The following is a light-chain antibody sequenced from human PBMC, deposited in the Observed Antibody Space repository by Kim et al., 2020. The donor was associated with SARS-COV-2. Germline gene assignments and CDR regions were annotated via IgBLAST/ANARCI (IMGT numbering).Light chain of an antibody. CDR1: QSVDKY. V-gene: IGKV3-11*01. CDR2: DVS. CDR3: QHRNNWPRFT. Sequence: EILLTQSPATLSLSPGERATLSCRASQSVDKYLAWYQQKPGQAPRLLIYDVSTRATGIPARFSASGSGTDFTLTISRLESEDFAFYYCQHRNNWPRFTFGQGTRLEIK. J-gene: IGKJ5*01.